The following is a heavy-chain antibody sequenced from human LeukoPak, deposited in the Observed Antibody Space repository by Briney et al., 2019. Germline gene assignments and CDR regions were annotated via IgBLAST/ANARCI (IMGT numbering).Heavy chain of an antibody. V-gene: IGHV3-53*01. CDR3: ARTGGCNSTSCYYLDY. D-gene: IGHD2-2*01. Sequence: PGGSLRLSCAASGFTVSSNYMSWVRQAPGKGLEWVSVIYSGGSTYYADSVKGRFTISRDNSKNTLYLQMNSLRAEDTAVYYCARTGGCNSTSCYYLDYWGQGTLVTVSS. J-gene: IGHJ4*02. CDR1: GFTVSSNY. CDR2: IYSGGST.